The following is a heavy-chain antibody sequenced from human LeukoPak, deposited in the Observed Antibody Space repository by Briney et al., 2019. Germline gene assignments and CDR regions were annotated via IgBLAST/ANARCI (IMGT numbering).Heavy chain of an antibody. CDR3: ATVFYYGSGSYFPLGF. D-gene: IGHD3-10*01. V-gene: IGHV3-30*02. J-gene: IGHJ4*02. CDR1: GFTFSSYG. Sequence: GGSLRLSCAASGFTFSSYGMHWVRQAPGKGLEWVAFIRYDGSNQYYADSVRGRFTISRDNSKNTLYLQLSSLRAEDTAVYYCATVFYYGSGSYFPLGFWGQGTLVTVSS. CDR2: IRYDGSNQ.